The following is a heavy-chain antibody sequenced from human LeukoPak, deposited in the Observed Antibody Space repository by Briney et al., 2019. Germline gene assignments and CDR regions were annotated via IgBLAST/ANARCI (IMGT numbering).Heavy chain of an antibody. CDR1: GFTFSSYT. J-gene: IGHJ6*03. CDR3: AKLGGHPLHNYYVGV. D-gene: IGHD3-16*01. V-gene: IGHV3-21*04. CDR2: IISSGSYI. Sequence: PGGSLRLSCAASGFTFSSYTMNWVRQAPGKGLEWVSSIISSGSYIYYADSVKGRFTISRDNSNNTLYLQMNSLRAEDTAVYYCAKLGGHPLHNYYVGVWGKGTTVAVSS.